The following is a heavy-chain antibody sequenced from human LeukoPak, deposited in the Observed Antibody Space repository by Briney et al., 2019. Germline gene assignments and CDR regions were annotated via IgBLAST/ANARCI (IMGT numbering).Heavy chain of an antibody. CDR2: IIPILGIA. J-gene: IGHJ4*02. CDR1: GGTFSSYD. CDR3: ARYSLDFYDYGHPRPFDY. V-gene: IGHV1-69*04. Sequence: SVKVSCKASGGTFSSYDISWVRQAPGQGREWMGRIIPILGIANYEQKFQGRVMITADKSTSTAYMELSSLRSEDTAVYYCARYSLDFYDYGHPRPFDYWGQGTLVTVSS. D-gene: IGHD4-17*01.